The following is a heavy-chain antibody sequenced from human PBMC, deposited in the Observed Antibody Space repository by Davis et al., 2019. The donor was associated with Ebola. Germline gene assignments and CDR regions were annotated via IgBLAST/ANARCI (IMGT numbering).Heavy chain of an antibody. J-gene: IGHJ5*02. Sequence: MPSETLSLTCAVYGGSFSGYYWSWIRQPPGKGLEWIGEINHSGSTNYNPSPKSRVNISVDTSKNQFSLKLSSVTAADTAVYYCAGGENDYEFRWFDPWGQGTLVTVSS. V-gene: IGHV4-34*01. CDR3: AGGENDYEFRWFDP. CDR1: GGSFSGYY. D-gene: IGHD4-17*01. CDR2: INHSGST.